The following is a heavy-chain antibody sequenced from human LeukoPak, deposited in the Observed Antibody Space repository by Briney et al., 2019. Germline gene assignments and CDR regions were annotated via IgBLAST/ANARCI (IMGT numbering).Heavy chain of an antibody. V-gene: IGHV3-53*01. Sequence: PGGSLRLSCAVSGFTVSSNHMSWVRRAPGRGLEWVSVIYIGGTTYYADSVKGRFTISRDNSKNTLYLQMSRLRAEDTAVYYCARGGEVPSAFDYWGQGTLVTVSS. CDR2: IYIGGTT. CDR3: ARGGEVPSAFDY. D-gene: IGHD1-26*01. CDR1: GFTVSSNH. J-gene: IGHJ4*02.